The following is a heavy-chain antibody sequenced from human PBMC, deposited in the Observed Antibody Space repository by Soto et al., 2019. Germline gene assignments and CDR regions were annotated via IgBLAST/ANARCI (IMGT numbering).Heavy chain of an antibody. CDR3: ARGGIAVAATEAYYYYYYGMDV. D-gene: IGHD6-19*01. V-gene: IGHV4-34*01. CDR1: GGSFSGYY. Sequence: SETLSLTCAVYGGSFSGYYWTWIRQPPGTGLEWIGEINHSGSTNYNPSLKSRVTISVDTSKNQFSLKLSSVTAADTAVYYCARGGIAVAATEAYYYYYYGMDVWGQGTTVT. CDR2: INHSGST. J-gene: IGHJ6*02.